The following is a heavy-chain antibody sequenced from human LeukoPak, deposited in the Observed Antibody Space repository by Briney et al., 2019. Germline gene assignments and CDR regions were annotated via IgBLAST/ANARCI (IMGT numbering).Heavy chain of an antibody. CDR2: IYYSGST. V-gene: IGHV4-39*02. Sequence: SETLSPTCIVSGGSISSRSHHWGWIRQPPGKGLEWIGNIYYSGSTFYNPSLKSRVTISVDTSQEQFSLKLSSVTAADTAVYYCAREGWGYNDGRGSFDYWGQGTLVTVSS. CDR3: AREGWGYNDGRGSFDY. D-gene: IGHD3-22*01. J-gene: IGHJ4*02. CDR1: GGSISSRSHH.